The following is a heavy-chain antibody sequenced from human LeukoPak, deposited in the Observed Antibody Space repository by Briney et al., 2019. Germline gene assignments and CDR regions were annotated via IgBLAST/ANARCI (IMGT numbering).Heavy chain of an antibody. CDR1: GFTFSSYW. CDR2: INSDESST. CDR3: ARGGVRYFNAMDV. D-gene: IGHD3-9*01. Sequence: KTGGSLRLSCAASGFTFSSYWIHWVRQAPGKARVWVSRINSDESSTRYADSVKGRFTISRDNAKNTLYLQMNSLSAEDTAVYYCARGGVRYFNAMDVWGKGTTVTVSS. V-gene: IGHV3-74*01. J-gene: IGHJ6*04.